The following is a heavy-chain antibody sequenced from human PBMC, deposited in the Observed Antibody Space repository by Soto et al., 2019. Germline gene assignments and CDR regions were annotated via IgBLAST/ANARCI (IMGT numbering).Heavy chain of an antibody. CDR2: MNPNSGNT. CDR1: GYTFTSYD. J-gene: IGHJ3*02. Sequence: ASVKVSCKASGYTFTSYDINWVRQATGQGLEWMGWMNPNSGNTGYAQKFQGRVTMTRNTSISTAYMELSSLRAEGTAVYYCARWGYSSSPDAFDIWGQGTMVTVSS. CDR3: ARWGYSSSPDAFDI. V-gene: IGHV1-8*01. D-gene: IGHD6-13*01.